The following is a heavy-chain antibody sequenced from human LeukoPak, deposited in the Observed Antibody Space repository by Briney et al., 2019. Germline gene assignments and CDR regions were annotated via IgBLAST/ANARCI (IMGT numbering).Heavy chain of an antibody. CDR1: GGTFSSYA. CDR3: AISGTAYYYYMDV. CDR2: IIPIFGTA. D-gene: IGHD2-21*02. Sequence: VKVSCKASGGTFSSYAISWVRQAPGQGLEWMGGIIPIFGTANYAQKFQGRVTITADESTSTAYMGLSSLRSEDTAVYYCAISGTAYYYYMDVWGKGTTVTVSS. J-gene: IGHJ6*03. V-gene: IGHV1-69*01.